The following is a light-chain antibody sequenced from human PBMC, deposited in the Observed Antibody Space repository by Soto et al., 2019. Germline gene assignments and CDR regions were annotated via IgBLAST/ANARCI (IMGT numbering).Light chain of an antibody. CDR3: QQYGRSPK. CDR2: GAS. J-gene: IGKJ5*01. V-gene: IGKV3-20*01. CDR1: QSINSRS. Sequence: LSPGEIATLSCGASQSINSRSLAWYQQKPGQAPRLLIYGASSRATGIPDRFSGSGSGTDFTLTISRLEPEDFAVYYCQQYGRSPKFGQGTRLEIK.